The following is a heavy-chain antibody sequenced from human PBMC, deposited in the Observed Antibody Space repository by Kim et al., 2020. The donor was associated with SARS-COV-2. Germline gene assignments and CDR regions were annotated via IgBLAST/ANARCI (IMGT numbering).Heavy chain of an antibody. CDR2: ISAYNGNT. D-gene: IGHD3-22*01. CDR1: GYTFTSYG. Sequence: ASVKVSCKASGYTFTSYGISWVRQAPGQGLEWMGWISAYNGNTNYAQKLQGRVTMTTDTSTSTAYMELRSLRSDDTAVYYCARSYYYDSSGYYYVSYYYYGMDVWGQGTTVTVSS. J-gene: IGHJ6*02. CDR3: ARSYYYDSSGYYYVSYYYYGMDV. V-gene: IGHV1-18*01.